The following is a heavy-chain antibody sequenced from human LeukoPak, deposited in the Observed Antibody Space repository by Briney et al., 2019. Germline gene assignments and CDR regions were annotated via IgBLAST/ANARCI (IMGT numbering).Heavy chain of an antibody. J-gene: IGHJ3*01. CDR3: VKDLGVGSISESFDL. Sequence: GGSLRLSCAAAGFRFNSHGIHWVRQAPAKGLEWVSFIRYDGDHKYYAESVQGRFTISRDDSKNTLYLQMNSLRAGDTAVYYCVKDLGVGSISESFDLWGQGKMVTVSS. CDR1: GFRFNSHG. CDR2: IRYDGDHK. V-gene: IGHV3-30*02. D-gene: IGHD2-21*01.